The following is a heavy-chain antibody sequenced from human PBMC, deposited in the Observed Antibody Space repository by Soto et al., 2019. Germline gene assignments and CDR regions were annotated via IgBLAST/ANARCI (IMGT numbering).Heavy chain of an antibody. V-gene: IGHV3-74*01. Sequence: GGSLRLSCAGSGFTFSSRWMHWVRQAPGKGLVWVSRINGDGSSINYADSVKGRFTISRDNAKNTLYLEMNSLRADDTAVYYCAVPLSGGYFDYWGQGVLVTVSS. CDR2: INGDGSSI. D-gene: IGHD2-8*02. CDR3: AVPLSGGYFDY. J-gene: IGHJ4*02. CDR1: GFTFSSRW.